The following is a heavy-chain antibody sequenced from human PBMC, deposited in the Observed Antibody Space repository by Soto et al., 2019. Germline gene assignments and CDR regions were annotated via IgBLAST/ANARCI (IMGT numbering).Heavy chain of an antibody. CDR2: ISGSGGST. V-gene: IGHV3-23*01. J-gene: IGHJ4*02. D-gene: IGHD4-17*01. CDR1: GFTFSSYA. CDR3: AKDSLKNVYGDSLDY. Sequence: GSLRLSCAASGFTFSSYAMSWVRQAPGKGLEWVSAISGSGGSTYYADSVKGRFTISRDNSKNTLYLQMNSLRAEDTAVYYCAKDSLKNVYGDSLDYWGQGTLVTVSS.